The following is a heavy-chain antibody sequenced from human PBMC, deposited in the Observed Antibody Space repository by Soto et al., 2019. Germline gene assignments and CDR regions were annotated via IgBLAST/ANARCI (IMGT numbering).Heavy chain of an antibody. J-gene: IGHJ6*02. CDR1: GGTFSSSA. D-gene: IGHD6-25*01. Sequence: QVQLVQSGAEVKKPGSSVKVSCKASGGTFSSSAISWVRQAPGQGLEWMGAIIPVFGTAHYAQKFQGRVTITADKPTSTAYMELSRLRSEDTAGYYCATERPEGGKDVWGQGTRVTVSS. V-gene: IGHV1-69*06. CDR3: ATERPEGGKDV. CDR2: IIPVFGTA.